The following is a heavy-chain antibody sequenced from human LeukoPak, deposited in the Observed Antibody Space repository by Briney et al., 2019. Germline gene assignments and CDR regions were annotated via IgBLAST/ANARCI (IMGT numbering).Heavy chain of an antibody. Sequence: PGGSLRLSCAASGFTFSDYYMSWIRQAPGKGLEWIGHVSDGGRTNYSPSLRSRVSISVDTSKNQFSLKLNSVTAADTAVYFCARASTTFDDWGQGTLVTVSS. CDR2: VSDGGRT. V-gene: IGHV4-59*01. J-gene: IGHJ4*02. D-gene: IGHD1-14*01. CDR3: ARASTTFDD. CDR1: GFTFSDYY.